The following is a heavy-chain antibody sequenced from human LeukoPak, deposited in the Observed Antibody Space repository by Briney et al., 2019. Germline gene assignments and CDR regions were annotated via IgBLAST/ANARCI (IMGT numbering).Heavy chain of an antibody. D-gene: IGHD6-13*01. J-gene: IGHJ4*02. Sequence: GGSLRLSCAASGFTFSSYSMNWVRQAPGKGLEWVSSISSRSSYIYYADSVKGRFTISRDNAKNSLYLQMNSLRAEDTAVYYCARRAAAAVDYWGQGTLVTVSS. CDR3: ARRAAAAVDY. V-gene: IGHV3-21*01. CDR1: GFTFSSYS. CDR2: ISSRSSYI.